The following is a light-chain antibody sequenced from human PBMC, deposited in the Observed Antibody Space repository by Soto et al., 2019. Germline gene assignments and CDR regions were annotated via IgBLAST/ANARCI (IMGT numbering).Light chain of an antibody. J-gene: IGLJ2*01. Sequence: QSVLTQPPSASGAPGQRITISCSGSSSNIGGNTVNWYQQLPQRAPKLLIYRVNQRPSGVPDRFSGSKSGTSASLAISGLRSEDGADYYCATWDDSLNGHVFGGGTKVTVL. CDR2: RVN. V-gene: IGLV1-44*01. CDR3: ATWDDSLNGHV. CDR1: SSNIGGNT.